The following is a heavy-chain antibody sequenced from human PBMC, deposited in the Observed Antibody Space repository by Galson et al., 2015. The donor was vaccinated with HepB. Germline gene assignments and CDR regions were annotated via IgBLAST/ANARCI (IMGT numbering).Heavy chain of an antibody. CDR2: ISFDGSDR. CDR1: GFTFSSYA. Sequence: SLRLSCAASGFTFSSYAMHWVRQAPGKGLEWVAVISFDGSDRYYADSVKGRFTISRDSSKNTVNLQMNSLRTEDTAVYYCAKTMDGHFYYYGMDVWGQGTTVTVSS. D-gene: IGHD2-2*03. J-gene: IGHJ6*02. CDR3: AKTMDGHFYYYGMDV. V-gene: IGHV3-30*18.